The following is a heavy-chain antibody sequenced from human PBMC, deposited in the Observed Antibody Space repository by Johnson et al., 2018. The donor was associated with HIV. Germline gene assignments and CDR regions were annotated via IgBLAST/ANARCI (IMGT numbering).Heavy chain of an antibody. D-gene: IGHD3-22*01. CDR3: ARSRYDSSGYGI. V-gene: IGHV3-48*04. Sequence: VQLVESGGGVVQPGRSLRLSCAASGFTFSSYAMHWVRQAPGKGLEWVSYISSSGSIIYSADSMQGRFTNSRDNAKNTLYLQMNSLRAEDTAVYYCARSRYDSSGYGIWGQGTMVTVSS. CDR1: GFTFSSYA. J-gene: IGHJ3*02. CDR2: ISSSGSII.